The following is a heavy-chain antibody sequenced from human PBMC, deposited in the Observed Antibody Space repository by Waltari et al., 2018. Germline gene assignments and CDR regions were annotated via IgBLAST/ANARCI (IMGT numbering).Heavy chain of an antibody. D-gene: IGHD5-12*01. J-gene: IGHJ5*02. CDR1: GGSFRGYY. CDR2: IYYSGTT. CDR3: ARFIRLQLDWFDP. Sequence: QVQLQESGPGLVKPSEPLSLTCTVSGGSFRGYYWPWLRQPPGKGLEWIGYIYYSGTTNYNPSLKSRVTISLDTPKNQFSLKLSSVTAADTAVYYCARFIRLQLDWFDPWGQGALVTVSS. V-gene: IGHV4-59*12.